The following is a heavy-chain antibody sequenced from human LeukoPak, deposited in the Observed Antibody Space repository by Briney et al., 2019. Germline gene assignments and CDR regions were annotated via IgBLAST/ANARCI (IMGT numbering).Heavy chain of an antibody. CDR2: IYSAGTT. CDR3: ARAHGDWYFDL. Sequence: GGSLRLSCAASGFAVNSNYMSWVRQAPGKGLEWVSVIYSAGTTFYADSVKGRLSISRDNSKNTLYLHMDSLRAEDTAVYYCARAHGDWYFDLWGRGTLVTVSS. D-gene: IGHD2-21*01. CDR1: GFAVNSNY. V-gene: IGHV3-66*01. J-gene: IGHJ2*01.